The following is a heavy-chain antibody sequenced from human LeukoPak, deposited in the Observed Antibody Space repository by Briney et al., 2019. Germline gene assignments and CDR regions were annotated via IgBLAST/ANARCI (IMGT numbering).Heavy chain of an antibody. CDR1: GFTFSTYA. D-gene: IGHD2-15*01. CDR2: ISYDGSSK. CDR3: ARGADGVSSNSRGWFYP. Sequence: GGPLRLSCAASGFTFSTYAMHWVRQAPGKGLEWVAVISYDGSSKYYADSVKGRFAISRDNAKNSLYLQMNSRRAEDTAVYSCARGADGVSSNSRGWFYPWGQRTLVTVSS. J-gene: IGHJ5*02. V-gene: IGHV3-30*09.